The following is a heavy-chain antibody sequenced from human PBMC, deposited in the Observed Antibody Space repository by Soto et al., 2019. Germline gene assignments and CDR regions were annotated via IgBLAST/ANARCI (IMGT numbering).Heavy chain of an antibody. D-gene: IGHD3-22*01. CDR1: GYTFTSYG. V-gene: IGHV1-18*01. J-gene: IGHJ4*02. CDR3: AIDDSSGYYQRFFDY. Sequence: ASVKVSCKASGYTFTSYGISWVRQAPGQGLEWMGWISGYNGNTKYAQNLQGRVTMTTDTSTSTAYMELRSLRSDDTAVYYCAIDDSSGYYQRFFDYWGQGSLVTVSS. CDR2: ISGYNGNT.